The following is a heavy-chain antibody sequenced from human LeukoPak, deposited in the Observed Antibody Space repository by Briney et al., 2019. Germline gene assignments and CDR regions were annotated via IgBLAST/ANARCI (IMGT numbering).Heavy chain of an antibody. CDR1: GFTFSSYS. Sequence: GSLRLSCAASGFTFSSYSMNWVRQAPGKGLEWVSYISSSSSTIYYADSVKGRFTISRDNAKNSLYLQMNSLRAEDTAVYYCARDRLFDPWGQGTLVTVSS. CDR2: ISSSSSTI. CDR3: ARDRLFDP. J-gene: IGHJ5*02. V-gene: IGHV3-48*01.